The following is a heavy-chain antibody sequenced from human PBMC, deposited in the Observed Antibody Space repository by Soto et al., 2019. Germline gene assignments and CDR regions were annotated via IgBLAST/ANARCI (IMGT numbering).Heavy chain of an antibody. CDR3: ARGVPSGIHLGWFDP. V-gene: IGHV1-46*01. J-gene: IGHJ5*02. CDR1: GYTFTTYN. D-gene: IGHD2-2*02. Sequence: ASVKVSCKASGYTFTTYNIHWVRQAPGQGLEWMAIIDPSGGSTTYAQKFQGRITVTRDTSTSTVYMELSSLRSDDTAVYYCARGVPSGIHLGWFDPWGLGTLVTVSS. CDR2: IDPSGGST.